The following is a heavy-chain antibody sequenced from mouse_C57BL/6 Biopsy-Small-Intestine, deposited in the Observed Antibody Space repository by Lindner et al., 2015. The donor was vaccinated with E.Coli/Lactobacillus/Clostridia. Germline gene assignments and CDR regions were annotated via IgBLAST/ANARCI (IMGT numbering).Heavy chain of an antibody. CDR1: GYAFTTSW. J-gene: IGHJ3*01. D-gene: IGHD4-1*01. CDR2: IYAGDGDT. Sequence: VQLQESGPELVEPGASVKISCKASGYAFTTSWMTWVMERPGKGLEWIGRIYAGDGDTDYSGNFKGKATLTADTSSNTAYMQLSSLTSEDSAVYFCARGTGTWFAYWGQGTLVTVSA. V-gene: IGHV1-82*01. CDR3: ARGTGTWFAY.